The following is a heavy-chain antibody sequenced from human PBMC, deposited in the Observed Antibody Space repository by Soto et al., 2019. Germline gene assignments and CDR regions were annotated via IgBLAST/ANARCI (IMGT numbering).Heavy chain of an antibody. Sequence: QVQLQESGPGLVKPSQTLSLTCTVSGGSISSGGYYWSWIRQHPGKGLEWIGYIYYSGSTYYNPSLQGRVTISVDTGKNQICLKLSSVPAADTAVYYCARAAHYSSPFRWVDPWGQGTLVTVSS. J-gene: IGHJ5*02. D-gene: IGHD6-13*01. CDR2: IYYSGST. CDR3: ARAAHYSSPFRWVDP. V-gene: IGHV4-31*03. CDR1: GGSISSGGYY.